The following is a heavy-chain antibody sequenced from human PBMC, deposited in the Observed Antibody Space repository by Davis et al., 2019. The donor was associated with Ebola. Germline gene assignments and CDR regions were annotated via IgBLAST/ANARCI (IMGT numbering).Heavy chain of an antibody. Sequence: GESLKISCAASGSTFSNYFMTWVRQAPGKGPEWLANINRDGTEKYYVDSVKGRFTISRDNAKNSLFQQMNSLRPEDTAVYYCARETGYDSTGYFAFDLWGQGTMVTVSS. J-gene: IGHJ3*01. CDR2: INRDGTEK. V-gene: IGHV3-7*01. D-gene: IGHD3-22*01. CDR3: ARETGYDSTGYFAFDL. CDR1: GSTFSNYF.